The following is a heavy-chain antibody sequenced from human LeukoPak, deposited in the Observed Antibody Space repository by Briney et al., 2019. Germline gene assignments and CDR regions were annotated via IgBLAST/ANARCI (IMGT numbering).Heavy chain of an antibody. CDR3: ATYRYYDWLPDY. D-gene: IGHD3-9*01. CDR1: GFTFRTYA. CDR2: ISGSGEST. V-gene: IGHV3-23*01. Sequence: GGSLRLSCAASGFTFRTYAMSWVRQAPGKGLDWVSAISGSGESTYYADSVKGRFTISRDNSKNTLYLQMNSLRAGDTAVYYCATYRYYDWLPDYWGQGTLVTVSS. J-gene: IGHJ4*02.